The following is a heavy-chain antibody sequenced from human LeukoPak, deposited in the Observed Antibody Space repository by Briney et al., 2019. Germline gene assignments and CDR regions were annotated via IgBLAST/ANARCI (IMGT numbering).Heavy chain of an antibody. D-gene: IGHD4-23*01. CDR2: INHSGST. V-gene: IGHV4-34*01. CDR3: ARHAVTHYYFDY. CDR1: GGSFSGYY. J-gene: IGHJ4*02. Sequence: PSETLSLTCAVYGGSFSGYYWSWIRQPPGKGLEWIGEINHSGSTNYNPSLKSRVTISVDTSKNQFSLKLSSVTAADTAVYYCARHAVTHYYFDYWGQGTLVTVSS.